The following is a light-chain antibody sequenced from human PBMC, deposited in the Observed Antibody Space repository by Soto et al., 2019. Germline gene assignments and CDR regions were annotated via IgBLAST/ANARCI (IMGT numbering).Light chain of an antibody. CDR2: GAS. V-gene: IGKV3-20*01. CDR1: QSVASRY. CDR3: QLFGTSWLT. J-gene: IGKJ3*01. Sequence: EIILTQSPGTLSLSPGEGATLSCRASQSVASRYLAWYQQKPGQAPRLLIYGASSRATSIPDRFSGSGSGKDFTLTINRLEPEEFAVYYCQLFGTSWLTFGPGTKVDMK.